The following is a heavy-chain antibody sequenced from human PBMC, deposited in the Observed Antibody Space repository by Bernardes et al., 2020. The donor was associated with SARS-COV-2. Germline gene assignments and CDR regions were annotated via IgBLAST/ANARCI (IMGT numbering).Heavy chain of an antibody. CDR2: MHYSGTT. CDR3: TRHDSNQTVTDSYGMDV. V-gene: IGHV4-39*01. Sequence: SETLSLTCTVSGGCINDNSYYWGWNRQPPGKGLDWIGRMHYSGTTYYKPSHKSRVAIYIDTSKNQSPLRLTSVTAADTAVYFCTRHDSNQTVTDSYGMDVWGQATTVTVSS. D-gene: IGHD4-17*01. J-gene: IGHJ6*02. CDR1: GGCINDNSYY.